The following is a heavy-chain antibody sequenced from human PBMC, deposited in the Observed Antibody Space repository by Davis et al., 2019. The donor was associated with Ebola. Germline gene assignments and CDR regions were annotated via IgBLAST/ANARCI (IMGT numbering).Heavy chain of an antibody. J-gene: IGHJ6*04. CDR3: ARSGIFTTVTRGVYYYYGMDV. D-gene: IGHD4-11*01. CDR2: INPSGGST. CDR1: GYTFTSYY. Sequence: AASVKVSCKASGYTFTSYYMHWVRQAPGQGLEWMGIINPSGGSTSYAQKFQGRVTMTRDTSTSTVYMELSSLRSEDTAVYYCARSGIFTTVTRGVYYYYGMDVWGKGTTVTVSS. V-gene: IGHV1-46*01.